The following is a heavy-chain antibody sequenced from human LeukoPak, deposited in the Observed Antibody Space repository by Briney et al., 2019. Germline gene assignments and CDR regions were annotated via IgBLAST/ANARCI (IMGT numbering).Heavy chain of an antibody. CDR3: ARHGTRPIAVAGTYFDY. CDR1: GGSISSSSYY. Sequence: PSETLSLTCTVSGGSISSSSYYWGWIRQPPGKGLEWIGSIYYSGSTNYNPSLKSRVTISVDTSKNQFSLKLSSVTAADTAVYYCARHGTRPIAVAGTYFDYWGQGTLVTVSS. CDR2: IYYSGST. V-gene: IGHV4-39*01. J-gene: IGHJ4*02. D-gene: IGHD6-19*01.